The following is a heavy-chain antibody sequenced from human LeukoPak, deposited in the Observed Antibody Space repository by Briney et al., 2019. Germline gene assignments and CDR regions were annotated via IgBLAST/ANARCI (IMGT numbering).Heavy chain of an antibody. V-gene: IGHV4-59*02. D-gene: IGHD2-15*01. CDR3: AKIHRYCSGGACYVLDN. Sequence: SETLSLTCVVSGGSVSGYYWGWIRQPPGRGLEWIGYVYYSGSTNYNPSFKSRITISVDTSRNQFSLQLSSVTAADTAVYYCAKIHRYCSGGACYVLDNWGQGPLVAVPS. CDR2: VYYSGST. J-gene: IGHJ4*02. CDR1: GGSVSGYY.